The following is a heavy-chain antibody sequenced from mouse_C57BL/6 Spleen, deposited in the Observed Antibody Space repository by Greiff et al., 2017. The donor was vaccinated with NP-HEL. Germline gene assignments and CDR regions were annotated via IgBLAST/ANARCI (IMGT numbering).Heavy chain of an antibody. Sequence: EVQLQQSGPELVKPGDSVKISCKASGYSFTGYFMNWVMQSHGKSLEWIGRINPYNGDTFYNQKFKGKATLTVDKSSSTAHMGLRSLTSEDSAVYYCARGGNYEVYAMDYWGQGTSVTVSS. CDR1: GYSFTGYF. V-gene: IGHV1-20*01. J-gene: IGHJ4*01. CDR3: ARGGNYEVYAMDY. CDR2: INPYNGDT. D-gene: IGHD2-1*01.